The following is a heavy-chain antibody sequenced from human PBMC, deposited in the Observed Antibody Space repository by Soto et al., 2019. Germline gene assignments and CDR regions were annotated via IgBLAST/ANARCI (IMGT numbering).Heavy chain of an antibody. CDR2: IHYSGST. Sequence: SETLSLTCTVSGASISRGGYYWNWIRQHPGKGLEWIGYIHYSGSTPYNPSLKSRVTISSDTSKNQFSLKLSSVTAADTAVYYCARGDYFDKASDYYGMDGWGQGTTVTVSS. CDR1: GASISRGGYY. V-gene: IGHV4-31*03. D-gene: IGHD3-22*01. J-gene: IGHJ6*02. CDR3: ARGDYFDKASDYYGMDG.